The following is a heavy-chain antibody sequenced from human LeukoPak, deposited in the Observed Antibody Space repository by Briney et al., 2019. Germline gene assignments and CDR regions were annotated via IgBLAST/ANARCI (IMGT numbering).Heavy chain of an antibody. CDR1: GDSINSSNYY. J-gene: IGHJ4*02. Sequence: SETLSLTCTVSGDSINSSNYYWGWTRQPPGKVLEWIGTIYCGGGTYYNPSTYYNPSLMSRLTISVDTSKKQFSLKMSSVTAADTAVYYRARRKYDSGTSCLDYWGQGTLVTVSS. D-gene: IGHD3-10*01. V-gene: IGHV4-39*01. CDR3: ARRKYDSGTSCLDY. CDR2: IYCGGGTYYNPST.